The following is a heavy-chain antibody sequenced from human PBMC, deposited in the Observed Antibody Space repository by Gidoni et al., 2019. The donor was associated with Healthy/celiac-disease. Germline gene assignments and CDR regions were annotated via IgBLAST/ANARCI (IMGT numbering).Heavy chain of an antibody. CDR1: GFTFGDYA. CDR2: IRSKAYGGTT. V-gene: IGHV3-49*03. Sequence: EVQLVESGGGLVRPGGSLTLSFTPSGFTFGDYAMGWFRQAPGRGLEWVGFIRSKAYGGTTEYAASVKGRFTISRDDSKSIAYLQMNSLKTEDTAVYYCTRDGWFDPWGQGTLVTVSS. CDR3: TRDGWFDP. J-gene: IGHJ5*02.